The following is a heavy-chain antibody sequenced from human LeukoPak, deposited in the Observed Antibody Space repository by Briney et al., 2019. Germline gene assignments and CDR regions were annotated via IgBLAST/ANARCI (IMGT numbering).Heavy chain of an antibody. CDR3: ARLGIAAAGAFRDY. CDR1: GYTFTGYY. CDR2: INPNSGGT. D-gene: IGHD6-13*01. Sequence: ASVKVSCKASGYTFTGYYMHWVRQAPGQGLEWMGRINPNSGGTNYAQKFQGRVTMTRGTSISTAYMELSRLRSDDTAVYYCARLGIAAAGAFRDYWGQGTLVTVSS. J-gene: IGHJ4*02. V-gene: IGHV1-2*06.